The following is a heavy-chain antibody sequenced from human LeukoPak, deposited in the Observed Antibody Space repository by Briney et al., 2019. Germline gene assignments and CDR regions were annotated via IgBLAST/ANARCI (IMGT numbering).Heavy chain of an antibody. V-gene: IGHV3-23*01. Sequence: SGGSLRLSCVVSGFSFNNFGMSWVRQAPGKGLEWVSAISGTGGSTHYADSVKGRFTISRDNSKNTLYLQMNSLRAEDTAVYYCARGDVLRYFDWLLSTRDAFDIWGQGTMVTVSS. D-gene: IGHD3-9*01. CDR3: ARGDVLRYFDWLLSTRDAFDI. J-gene: IGHJ3*02. CDR2: ISGTGGST. CDR1: GFSFNNFG.